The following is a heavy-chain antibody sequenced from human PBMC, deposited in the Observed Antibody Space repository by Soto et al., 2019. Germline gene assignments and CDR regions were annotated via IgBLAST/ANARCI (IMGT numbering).Heavy chain of an antibody. CDR1: GGSISSGDYY. J-gene: IGHJ4*02. CDR2: IDYSGST. CDR3: ARSGFYSSWYFDF. Sequence: SETLSLTCTVSGGSISSGDYYWSWIRQPPGKGLEWIGYIDYSGSTYYSPSLKSRITMSVDTSKNQFSLKLRSVTAADTAVYYCARSGFYSSWYFDFWGLGTMVTVSS. V-gene: IGHV4-30-4*01. D-gene: IGHD6-13*01.